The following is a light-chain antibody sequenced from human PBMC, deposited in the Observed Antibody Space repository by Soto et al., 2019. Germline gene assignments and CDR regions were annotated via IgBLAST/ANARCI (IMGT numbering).Light chain of an antibody. J-gene: IGLJ2*01. Sequence: QSALTQPACVSGSPGQSITISCTGTSSDVGRYNYVSWYQQHPGKAPKLMIYDVSNRPSGVSNRFSGTKSGNTASLTISGLQAEDEADYYCSSYTSSRTLVFGGGTKVTVL. V-gene: IGLV2-14*01. CDR2: DVS. CDR1: SSDVGRYNY. CDR3: SSYTSSRTLV.